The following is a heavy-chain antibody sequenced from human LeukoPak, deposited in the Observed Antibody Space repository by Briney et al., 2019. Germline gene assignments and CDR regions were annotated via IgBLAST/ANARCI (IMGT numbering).Heavy chain of an antibody. CDR1: GYTFTGYY. V-gene: IGHV1-2*02. CDR3: AREGGSGKIDY. Sequence: ASVKVSCKASGYTFTGYYIHWVRQAPGQGLEWMGWINPDSGVTNYAQKLQGRVTMTRDTSIGTAYMDLSRLISDDTAVYYCAREGGSGKIDYWGQGTLVIVSS. D-gene: IGHD3-10*01. J-gene: IGHJ4*02. CDR2: INPDSGVT.